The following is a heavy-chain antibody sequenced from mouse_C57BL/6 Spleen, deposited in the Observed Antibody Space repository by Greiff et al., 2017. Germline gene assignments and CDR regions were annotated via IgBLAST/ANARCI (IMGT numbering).Heavy chain of an antibody. D-gene: IGHD1-1*01. CDR1: GFNIKDDY. Sequence: EVQLQQSGAELVRPGASVKLSCTASGFNIKDDYMHWVKQRPEQGLEWIGWIDPENGDTEYASKFQGKATITADTSSNTAYLQLSSLTSEDTAVYYCTTRPYGSSYPWFAYWGQGLWSLSLQ. CDR2: IDPENGDT. J-gene: IGHJ3*01. CDR3: TTRPYGSSYPWFAY. V-gene: IGHV14-4*01.